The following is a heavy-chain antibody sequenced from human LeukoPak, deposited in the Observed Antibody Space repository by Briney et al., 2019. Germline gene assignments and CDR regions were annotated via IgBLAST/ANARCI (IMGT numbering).Heavy chain of an antibody. D-gene: IGHD3-10*01. CDR1: GGTFGSYA. V-gene: IGHV1-69*04. CDR2: IVPIFGIA. CDR3: AREPESGAPDY. Sequence: SVKVSCKASGGTFGSYAISWVRQAPGQGLEWMGRIVPIFGIANYAQKFQGRVTITADKSTSTAYMELSSLRSEDTAVYYCAREPESGAPDYWGQGTLVTVSS. J-gene: IGHJ4*02.